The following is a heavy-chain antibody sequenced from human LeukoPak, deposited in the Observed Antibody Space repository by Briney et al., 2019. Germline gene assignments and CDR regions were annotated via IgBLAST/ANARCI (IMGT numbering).Heavy chain of an antibody. CDR1: RYTFTSYY. Sequence: ASVTVSCKTSRYTFTSYYMNWVRQAPGQGLEWMGMINPSGGSTSYAQKFQGRVTMTRDTSTSTVYMELNSLTSEDTALYYCARDRSPSARYFNYWGQGTLVTVSS. V-gene: IGHV1-46*01. CDR2: INPSGGST. CDR3: ARDRSPSARYFNY. J-gene: IGHJ4*02. D-gene: IGHD2-15*01.